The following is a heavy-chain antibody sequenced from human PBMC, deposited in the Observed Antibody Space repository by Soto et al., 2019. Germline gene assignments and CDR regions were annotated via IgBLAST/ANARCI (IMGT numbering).Heavy chain of an antibody. J-gene: IGHJ4*02. V-gene: IGHV1-18*01. Sequence: GASVKVSCKASGYTFTSYVISWVRQAPGQGLEWMGRISGYNGNSNYAQNLQGRVTMTTDTSTSTAYMELRSLRSDDTAVYYCAREDIQDIVVVVVAPEGQGYWGQGTLVTVSS. CDR2: ISGYNGNS. D-gene: IGHD2-15*01. CDR1: GYTFTSYV. CDR3: AREDIQDIVVVVVAPEGQGY.